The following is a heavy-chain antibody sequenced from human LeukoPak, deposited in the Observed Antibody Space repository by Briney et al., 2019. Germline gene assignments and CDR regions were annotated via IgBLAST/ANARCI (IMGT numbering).Heavy chain of an antibody. V-gene: IGHV3-9*01. Sequence: GGSLRLSCAASGFTFRHYWMSWVRQAPGKGLEWVSAISWNSDVLGYADSVKGRFTVSRDNAKNSLYLQMNSLRPEDTALYYCAKDSGYDGRGWVPGYWGQGTLVSVSS. CDR2: ISWNSDVL. J-gene: IGHJ4*02. CDR3: AKDSGYDGRGWVPGY. D-gene: IGHD3-22*01. CDR1: GFTFRHYW.